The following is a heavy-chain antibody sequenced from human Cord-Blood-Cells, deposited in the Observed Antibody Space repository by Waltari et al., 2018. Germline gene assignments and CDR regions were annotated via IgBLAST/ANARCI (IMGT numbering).Heavy chain of an antibody. Sequence: QVQLVQSGAEVKKPGASVKVSCKASGYTFTSYAMHWLRQAPGQRLEWMGWINAGNGNTKYSQKFQGRVTITRDTSASTAYMERSSLRSEDTAVYYWARGRGKSGSYFDYWGQGTLVTVSS. J-gene: IGHJ4*02. V-gene: IGHV1-3*01. CDR2: INAGNGNT. CDR1: GYTFTSYA. CDR3: ARGRGKSGSYFDY. D-gene: IGHD1-26*01.